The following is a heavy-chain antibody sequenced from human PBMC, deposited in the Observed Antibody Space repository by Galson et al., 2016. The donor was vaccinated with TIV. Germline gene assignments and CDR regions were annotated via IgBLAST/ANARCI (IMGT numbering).Heavy chain of an antibody. J-gene: IGHJ4*02. CDR2: IKEDGSEK. CDR3: ARGGSDSDY. CDR1: GFSFSNYW. Sequence: SLRLSCAASGFSFSNYWMTWVRQAPGKGLEWVANIKEDGSEKNYVDLVKGRFTISRDNAKNPLYLQMNSVRAEDTAVYYCARGGSDSDYWGQGTLVTVSS. D-gene: IGHD2-21*01. V-gene: IGHV3-7*01.